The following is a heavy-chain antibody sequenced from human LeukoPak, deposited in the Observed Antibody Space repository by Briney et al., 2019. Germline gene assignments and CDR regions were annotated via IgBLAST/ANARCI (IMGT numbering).Heavy chain of an antibody. CDR1: GFTFSSYW. D-gene: IGHD5-18*01. Sequence: GGSLRLSCAASGFTFSSYWMSWVRQAPGKGLEWVANIKQGGSEKYYVDSVKGRFTISRDNAKNSLYLQMNSLRAGDTAVYYCARDGPNQWIQLWTGVYYYYGMDVWGQGTTVTVSS. CDR3: ARDGPNQWIQLWTGVYYYYGMDV. CDR2: IKQGGSEK. J-gene: IGHJ6*02. V-gene: IGHV3-7*01.